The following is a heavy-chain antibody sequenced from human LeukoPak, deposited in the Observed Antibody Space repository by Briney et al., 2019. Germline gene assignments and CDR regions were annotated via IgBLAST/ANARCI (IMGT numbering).Heavy chain of an antibody. CDR3: ARSEHSSSSFDY. J-gene: IGHJ4*02. CDR2: ISSSSTHI. D-gene: IGHD6-6*01. CDR1: GFTFSSNS. V-gene: IGHV3-21*01. Sequence: GGSLRVSCAASGFTFSSNSMNWVRPAPGKGLEWVSYISSSSTHIYYADSVKGRFTISRDNARNSLYLQMNSLRAEDTAIYYCARSEHSSSSFDYWGQGTLVTVSS.